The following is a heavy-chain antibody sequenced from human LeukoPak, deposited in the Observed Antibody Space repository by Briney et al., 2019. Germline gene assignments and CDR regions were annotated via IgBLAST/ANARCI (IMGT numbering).Heavy chain of an antibody. Sequence: PGGSLRLSCVTSGFTFRDYCMSWVRQAPGKGLEWVANIKLDRSEEYYLDSVKGRFNISRDNAENSLYLEMNSLRAEYTAVCYCASLDYWGQGTLVTVSS. J-gene: IGHJ4*02. V-gene: IGHV3-7*01. CDR1: GFTFRDYC. CDR3: ASLDY. CDR2: IKLDRSEE.